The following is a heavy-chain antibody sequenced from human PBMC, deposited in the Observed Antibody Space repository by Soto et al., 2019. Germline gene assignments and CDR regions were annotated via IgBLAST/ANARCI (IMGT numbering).Heavy chain of an antibody. V-gene: IGHV4-61*01. Sequence: QVQLQESGPGLVKPSETLSLTCTVSGVSVSSGSFYWAWIRQPPGKGLEWIGFISYSGTTNYNPSLKSRVTISVETSRSHISLIVSSLTAADTALYYCARGATVTQYDDWGQGTLVTVSS. CDR1: GVSVSSGSFY. CDR2: ISYSGTT. CDR3: ARGATVTQYDD. J-gene: IGHJ4*02. D-gene: IGHD4-17*01.